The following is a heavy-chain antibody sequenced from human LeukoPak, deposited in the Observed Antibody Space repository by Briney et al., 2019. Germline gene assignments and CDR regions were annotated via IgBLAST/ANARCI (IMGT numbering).Heavy chain of an antibody. CDR1: GITFSGYS. Sequence: GGSLRLSCAASGITFSGYSMNWVRQAPGKGLVWVSYISSSSTTISYADSVKGRFTISKDVAKNSLYLQMNSLRAEDTAVYYCARETGWYFDYWGQGTLVAVSS. CDR3: ARETGWYFDY. CDR2: ISSSSTTI. J-gene: IGHJ4*02. V-gene: IGHV3-48*04. D-gene: IGHD5-24*01.